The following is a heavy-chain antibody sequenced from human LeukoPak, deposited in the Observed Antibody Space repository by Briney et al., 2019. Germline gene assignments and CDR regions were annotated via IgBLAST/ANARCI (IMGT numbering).Heavy chain of an antibody. D-gene: IGHD6-6*01. J-gene: IGHJ4*02. Sequence: GGSLRLSCAASGFTFSNYWMNWVRQAPGKGLEWVANIKQDGSEKYYVDSVKGRFTISRDNAKNSLNLQMNSLRAGDTAVYYCARSYSTSSKIFDYWGQGILVTVSS. CDR2: IKQDGSEK. CDR1: GFTFSNYW. CDR3: ARSYSTSSKIFDY. V-gene: IGHV3-7*01.